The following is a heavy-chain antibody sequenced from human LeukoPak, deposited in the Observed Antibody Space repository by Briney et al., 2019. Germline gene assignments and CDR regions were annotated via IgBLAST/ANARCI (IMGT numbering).Heavy chain of an antibody. CDR2: NKKKSDGGTI. CDR3: SAGYGRTYFDY. V-gene: IGHV3-15*01. Sequence: GGSLRLSCAASGFTFSNAWMSWVRQAQGKGLEWVGRNKKKSDGGTIDYAAPVKGRFTISRDDSKNMLYLQMNSLKSQDTGVYFCSAGYGRTYFDYWGQGTQVTVSS. CDR1: GFTFSNAW. J-gene: IGHJ4*02. D-gene: IGHD3-16*01.